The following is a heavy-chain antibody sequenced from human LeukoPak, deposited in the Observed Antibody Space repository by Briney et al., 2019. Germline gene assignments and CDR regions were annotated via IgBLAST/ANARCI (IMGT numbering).Heavy chain of an antibody. CDR1: GFTFNNYA. Sequence: GGSLRLSCAASGFTFNNYAMSWVRQAPGKGLEWVSGISGSGGNTFYADSVKGRFTISRDNAKNSLYLQMNSLRAEDTALYYCARGNQITMIVVPDYWGQGTLVTVSS. J-gene: IGHJ4*02. V-gene: IGHV3-23*01. CDR3: ARGNQITMIVVPDY. CDR2: ISGSGGNT. D-gene: IGHD3-22*01.